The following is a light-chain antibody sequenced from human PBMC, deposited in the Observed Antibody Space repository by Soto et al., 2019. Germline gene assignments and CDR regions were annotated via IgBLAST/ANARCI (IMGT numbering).Light chain of an antibody. Sequence: EIMMTQSPATLSVSRGERATLSCRANQAISSNLAWYQQKPGQAPRLLIYGASTRATDIPDRFSGSGSGTEFTLTISSMQSEDFAVYYCQHYNNWIGTFGGGTKVDIK. J-gene: IGKJ4*01. CDR3: QHYNNWIGT. V-gene: IGKV3-15*01. CDR2: GAS. CDR1: QAISSN.